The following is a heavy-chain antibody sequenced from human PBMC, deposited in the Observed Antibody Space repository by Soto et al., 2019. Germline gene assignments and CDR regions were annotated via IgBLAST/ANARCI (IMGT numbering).Heavy chain of an antibody. CDR1: GGSISSYY. Sequence: QVQLQESGPGLVKPSETLSLTCTVSGGSISSYYWSWIRQPPGKGLEWIGYIYYSGSTNYNPSLKSRVTISVDTSKNQFSLKLSSVTAADTAVYYCARGLLWFGELLANYYYYGMDVWGQGTTVTVSS. J-gene: IGHJ6*02. CDR2: IYYSGST. CDR3: ARGLLWFGELLANYYYYGMDV. V-gene: IGHV4-59*01. D-gene: IGHD3-10*01.